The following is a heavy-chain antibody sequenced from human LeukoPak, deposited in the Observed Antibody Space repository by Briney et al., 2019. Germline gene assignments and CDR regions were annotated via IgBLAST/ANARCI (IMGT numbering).Heavy chain of an antibody. V-gene: IGHV3-53*01. D-gene: IGHD6-19*01. CDR2: IYSGGST. CDR1: GFTVSSNY. J-gene: IGHJ4*02. CDR3: ARGLKYSTGWYYFDY. Sequence: GGSLGLSCAASGFTVSSNYMSWVRQAPGKGLEWVSVIYSGGSTYYGDSVKGRFTISRDNSKDTLYLQMNSLRAEDTAVYYCARGLKYSTGWYYFDYWGQGTLVTVSS.